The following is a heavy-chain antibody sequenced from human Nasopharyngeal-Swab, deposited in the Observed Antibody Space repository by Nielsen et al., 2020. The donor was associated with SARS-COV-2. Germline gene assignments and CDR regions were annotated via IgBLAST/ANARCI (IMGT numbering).Heavy chain of an antibody. V-gene: IGHV3-30*18. J-gene: IGHJ3*02. Sequence: GEPLKISCAASGFTFSSYGMHWVRQAPGKGLEWVAVISYDGSNKYYADSVKGRFTISRDNSKNTLYLQMNSLRAEDTAVYYCAKDQFSIFGEDAFDIWGQGTMVTVSS. D-gene: IGHD3-3*01. CDR3: AKDQFSIFGEDAFDI. CDR1: GFTFSSYG. CDR2: ISYDGSNK.